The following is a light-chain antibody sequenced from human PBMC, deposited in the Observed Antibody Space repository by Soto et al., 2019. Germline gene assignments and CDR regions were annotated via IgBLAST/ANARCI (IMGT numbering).Light chain of an antibody. J-gene: IGLJ1*01. CDR1: GSDVGGYRY. Sequence: HSALTQPASVSGSPGQSIAISCTGTGSDVGGYRYVSWYQQHPGKAPKLIIYDVSNRPSGVSDRFSGSKSGNTASLTISGLQSEDEADYYCDSYTSSSSYVFGTGTKLTVL. CDR3: DSYTSSSSYV. CDR2: DVS. V-gene: IGLV2-14*01.